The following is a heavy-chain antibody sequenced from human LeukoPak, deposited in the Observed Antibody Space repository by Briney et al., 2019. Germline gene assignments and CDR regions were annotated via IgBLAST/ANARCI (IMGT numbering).Heavy chain of an antibody. CDR1: GFTFSNYG. D-gene: IGHD3-10*01. J-gene: IGHJ6*02. CDR3: ARALHYYYGMDV. V-gene: IGHV3-33*01. CDR2: IWHDGTNK. Sequence: PGGSLRLSCAASGFTFSNYGMHWVRQAPGKGLEWVAVIWHDGTNKYYADSVKGRFTISRDNSKNTLYLQLHSLRVEDTAVYYCARALHYYYGMDVWGQGTTVAVSS.